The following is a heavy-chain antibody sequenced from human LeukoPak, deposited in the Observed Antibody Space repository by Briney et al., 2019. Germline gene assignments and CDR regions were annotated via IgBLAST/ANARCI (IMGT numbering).Heavy chain of an antibody. CDR3: AREVDIVVVPAAERYSGYDFGPAFDI. CDR2: IYSGGST. D-gene: IGHD2-2*03. Sequence: GGSLRLSCAASGFTVSSNYMSWVRQAPGKGLEWVSVIYSGGSTYYADSVKGRFTISRDNSKNTLYLQMNSLRAEDTAVYYCAREVDIVVVPAAERYSGYDFGPAFDIWGQGTMVTVSS. CDR1: GFTVSSNY. V-gene: IGHV3-66*01. J-gene: IGHJ3*02.